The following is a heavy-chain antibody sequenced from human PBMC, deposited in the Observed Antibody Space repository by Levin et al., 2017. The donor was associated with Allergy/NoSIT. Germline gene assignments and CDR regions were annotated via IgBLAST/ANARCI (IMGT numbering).Heavy chain of an antibody. V-gene: IGHV1-69*06. CDR3: ARAYYDILRRGYYYYGMDG. CDR2: IIPIFGTA. D-gene: IGHD3-9*01. Sequence: SVKVSCKASGGTFSSYAISWVRQAPGQGLEWMGGIIPIFGTANYAQKFQGRVTITADKSTSTAYMELSSLRSEDTAVYYCARAYYDILRRGYYYYGMDGWGQGTTVTVSS. J-gene: IGHJ6*02. CDR1: GGTFSSYA.